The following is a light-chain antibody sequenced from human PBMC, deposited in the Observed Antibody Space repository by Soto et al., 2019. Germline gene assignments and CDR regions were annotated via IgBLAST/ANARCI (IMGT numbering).Light chain of an antibody. CDR2: KAS. CDR1: QSISSW. Sequence: DIQMTQSPSTLSASVGDRVTITCRASQSISSWLAWYQQKPGKAPKLLIYKASSLESGVPSRFSGRGSGTEFTLTISSLQPDDFAYYSCQQYNSYSPTWTFGQGTKVEIK. V-gene: IGKV1-5*03. J-gene: IGKJ1*01. CDR3: QQYNSYSPTWT.